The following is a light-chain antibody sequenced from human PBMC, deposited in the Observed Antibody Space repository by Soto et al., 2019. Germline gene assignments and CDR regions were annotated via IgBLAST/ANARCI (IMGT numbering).Light chain of an antibody. CDR3: QQRSSFPLS. CDR1: QSVSTY. V-gene: IGKV3-11*01. Sequence: ETVLTQSPATLSLSPGERAILSCRASQSVSTYLGWYQQKPGQAPKLLISDASNRATGIPEMFSGSGSGTDFTITISSLEPEDFAVYYCQQRSSFPLSVGGGTKVEIK. CDR2: DAS. J-gene: IGKJ4*01.